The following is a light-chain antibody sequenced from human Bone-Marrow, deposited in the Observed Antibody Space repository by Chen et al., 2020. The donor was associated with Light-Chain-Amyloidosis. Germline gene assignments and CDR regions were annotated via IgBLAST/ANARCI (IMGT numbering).Light chain of an antibody. J-gene: IGLJ3*02. CDR1: VLANRY. V-gene: IGLV3-27*01. Sequence: SYELTQPPSVSVSPGQTARITCSGDVLANRYSRWFQQKPGQPPVLVIYKDTERPSVIPERFSGSSSGTMVTLTITGAQVEDEADYYCDSAADDNLGVFGGGTKLTVL. CDR3: DSAADDNLGV. CDR2: KDT.